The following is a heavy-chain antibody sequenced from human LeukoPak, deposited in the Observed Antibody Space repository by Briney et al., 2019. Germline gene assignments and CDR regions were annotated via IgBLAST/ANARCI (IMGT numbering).Heavy chain of an antibody. CDR3: TRPHTYYYDSSGYYYVDY. Sequence: GGSLKLSCAASGFTFSGSAMHWVRQASGKGLEWVGCIRSKANSYATAYAASVKGRFTISRDDSKNTAYLQMNSLKTEDTAVYYCTRPHTYYYDSSGYYYVDYWGQGTLVTVSS. V-gene: IGHV3-73*01. J-gene: IGHJ4*02. CDR2: IRSKANSYAT. D-gene: IGHD3-22*01. CDR1: GFTFSGSA.